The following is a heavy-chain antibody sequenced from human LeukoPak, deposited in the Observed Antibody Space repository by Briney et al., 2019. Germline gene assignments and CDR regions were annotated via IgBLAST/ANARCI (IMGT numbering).Heavy chain of an antibody. CDR2: ISAYNGNT. D-gene: IGHD6-6*01. J-gene: IGHJ6*02. CDR1: GYTFTSYG. Sequence: ASVKVSCKASGYTFTSYGISWVRQAPGQGLEWMGWISAYNGNTNYAQKLQGRVTMTTDTSTSTAYMELRSLRSDDTAVYYCARHREYSSYYYYYGMDVWGQGTTVTVSS. V-gene: IGHV1-18*01. CDR3: ARHREYSSYYYYYGMDV.